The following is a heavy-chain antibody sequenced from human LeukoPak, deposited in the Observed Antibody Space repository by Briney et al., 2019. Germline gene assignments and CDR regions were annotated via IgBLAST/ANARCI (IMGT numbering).Heavy chain of an antibody. J-gene: IGHJ6*03. CDR1: GFSVSMKY. CDR2: IFSGGTT. CDR3: ARFSGAGMQHSYYYMDV. D-gene: IGHD3-10*01. V-gene: IGHV3-53*01. Sequence: PGGSLRLSCAASGFSVSMKYMTWVRQAPGKGLEWVSVIFSGGTTYYADSVKGRFTVSRDNSKNMMYLQMNSLRAEDAAVYYCARFSGAGMQHSYYYMDVWGTGTTVTVSS.